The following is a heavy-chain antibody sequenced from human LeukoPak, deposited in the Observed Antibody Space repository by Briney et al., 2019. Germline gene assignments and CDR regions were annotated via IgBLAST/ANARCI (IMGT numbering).Heavy chain of an antibody. Sequence: GGSLRLSCAASGFTVSSNYMSWVRQAPGKGLEWVSVIYSGGSTYYADSVKGRFTISRDNSKNTLYLQMNSLRAEDTAVYYCARVGQLGPPEFDYWGQGTLVTVSS. J-gene: IGHJ4*02. CDR2: IYSGGST. CDR3: ARVGQLGPPEFDY. V-gene: IGHV3-66*01. CDR1: GFTVSSNY. D-gene: IGHD6-13*01.